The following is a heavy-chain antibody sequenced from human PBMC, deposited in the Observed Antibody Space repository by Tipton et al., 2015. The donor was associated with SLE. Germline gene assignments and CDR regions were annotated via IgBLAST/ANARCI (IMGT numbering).Heavy chain of an antibody. J-gene: IGHJ4*02. CDR3: AREAYSGSYFDY. CDR2: IKQDGSEK. CDR1: GFTFSSYW. D-gene: IGHD1-26*01. Sequence: SLRLSCAASGFTFSSYWMSWVRQAPGKGLEWVASIKQDGSEKYYVDSVKGRFTISRDNAKNSVYLEMNSLRAEDTAVYYCAREAYSGSYFDYWGQGTLVTVSS. V-gene: IGHV3-7*01.